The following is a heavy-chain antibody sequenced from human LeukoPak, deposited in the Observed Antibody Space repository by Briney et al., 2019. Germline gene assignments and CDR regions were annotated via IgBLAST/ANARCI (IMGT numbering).Heavy chain of an antibody. CDR2: INPNSGGT. Sequence: ASVKVSCKASGYTFTGYYMHWVRQAPGQGLEWMGWINPNSGGTNYAQKFQGWVTMTRDTSISTAYMELSSLRSEDTAVYYCARGGIRFLEWFDAFDIWGQGTMVTVSS. D-gene: IGHD3-3*01. J-gene: IGHJ3*02. CDR1: GYTFTGYY. CDR3: ARGGIRFLEWFDAFDI. V-gene: IGHV1-2*04.